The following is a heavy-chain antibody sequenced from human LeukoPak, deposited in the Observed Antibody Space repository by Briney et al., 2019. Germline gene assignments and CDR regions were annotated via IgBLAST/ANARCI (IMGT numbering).Heavy chain of an antibody. D-gene: IGHD6-19*01. CDR3: AKSRGVAGFDY. CDR1: GFTFSSYA. CDR2: ISGSGDST. Sequence: GGSLRLSCAASGFTFSSYAMHWVRQAPGKGLEWVSAISGSGDSTYYADSVKGRFTISRDNSKNTLYLQMNSLRAEDTAVYYCAKSRGVAGFDYWGQGTLVTVSS. V-gene: IGHV3-23*01. J-gene: IGHJ4*02.